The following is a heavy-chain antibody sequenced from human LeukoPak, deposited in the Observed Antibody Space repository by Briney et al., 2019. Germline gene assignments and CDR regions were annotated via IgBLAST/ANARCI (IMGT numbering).Heavy chain of an antibody. V-gene: IGHV4-59*08. Sequence: SSETLSLTCTVSGGSISSYYWSWIRQPPGKGLEWIGNIFYSGSPNYNPSLKSRVTISFDTSKNQFSLKLSSVTAADTAVCYCARVGHLAAAGTYDYWGQGTLVTVSS. CDR2: IFYSGSP. CDR1: GGSISSYY. CDR3: ARVGHLAAAGTYDY. D-gene: IGHD6-13*01. J-gene: IGHJ4*02.